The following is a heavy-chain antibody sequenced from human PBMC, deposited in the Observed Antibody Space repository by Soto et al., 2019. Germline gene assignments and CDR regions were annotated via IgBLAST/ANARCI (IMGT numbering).Heavy chain of an antibody. J-gene: IGHJ4*02. CDR2: IDHSGSI. CDR3: ATGGGAAPGT. Sequence: SETLSLTCAVYGGSFSGYYWSWIRQTPGKGLEWVGEIDHSGSIKYNPSLESRVSISLDTSRNQFSLKLSSVTAADSAVFYCATGGGAAPGTWGQGTLVTVSS. CDR1: GGSFSGYY. V-gene: IGHV4-34*01. D-gene: IGHD6-13*01.